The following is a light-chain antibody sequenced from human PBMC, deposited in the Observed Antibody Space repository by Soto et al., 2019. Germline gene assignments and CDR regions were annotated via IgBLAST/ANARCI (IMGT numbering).Light chain of an antibody. V-gene: IGKV3-15*01. CDR1: QSVSNN. CDR2: GAS. CDR3: QQYLDWPRT. Sequence: EIVLTQSPGTLSLSPGERATLSCRASQSVSNNYLAWYQQKPGQAPRLLIYGASNRATGVPDRFSGSGSGTVFTLTISSLQSDDFAVYYCQQYLDWPRTFGQGTKVEIK. J-gene: IGKJ1*01.